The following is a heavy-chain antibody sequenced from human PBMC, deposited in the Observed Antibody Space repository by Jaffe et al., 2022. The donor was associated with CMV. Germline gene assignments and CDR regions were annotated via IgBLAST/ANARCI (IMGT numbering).Heavy chain of an antibody. Sequence: QVQLQQWGAGLLKPSETLSLTCAVYGGSFSGYYWSWIRQPPGKGLEWIGEINHSGSTNYNPSLKSRVTISVDTSKNQFSLKLSSVTAADTAVYYCARGGARYYDSSGYYGYWGQGTLVTVSS. V-gene: IGHV4-34*01. CDR1: GGSFSGYY. J-gene: IGHJ4*02. CDR3: ARGGARYYDSSGYYGY. CDR2: INHSGST. D-gene: IGHD3-22*01.